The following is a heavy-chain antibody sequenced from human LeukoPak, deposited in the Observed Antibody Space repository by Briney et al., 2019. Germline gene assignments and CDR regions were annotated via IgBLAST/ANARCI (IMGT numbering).Heavy chain of an antibody. J-gene: IGHJ6*02. CDR3: ARDYYDSSGYLEAYYYGMDV. V-gene: IGHV3-23*01. CDR2: ISGSGGST. CDR1: GFTFSSYA. Sequence: GGSLRLSCAASGFTFSSYAMSWVRQAPGKGLEWVSAISGSGGSTYYADSVKGRFTISRDNSKNTLYLQMNSLRAEDTAVYYCARDYYDSSGYLEAYYYGMDVWGQGTTVTVSS. D-gene: IGHD3-22*01.